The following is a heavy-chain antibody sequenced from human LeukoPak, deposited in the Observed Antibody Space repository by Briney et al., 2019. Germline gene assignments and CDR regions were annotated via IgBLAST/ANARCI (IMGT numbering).Heavy chain of an antibody. J-gene: IGHJ4*02. V-gene: IGHV3-74*03. CDR1: GFTFSGHW. CDR2: INERGTDS. Sequence: GGSLRLSCTASGFTFSGHWIHWVRQAPGMGLVWVSRINERGTDSMYAESVKGRFTISRDNAKNTVYLQMNSLRAEDTAVYYCVRDETLWTLDWWGQGTLVSVSS. D-gene: IGHD1-1*01. CDR3: VRDETLWTLDW.